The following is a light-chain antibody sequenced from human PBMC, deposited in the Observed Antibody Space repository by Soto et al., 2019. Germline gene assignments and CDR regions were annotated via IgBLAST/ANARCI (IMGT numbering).Light chain of an antibody. Sequence: QSVLTQPASVFGSPGQSITISCSGSSGDIGGHKYVSWYQQHPGKAPKLIIYDLTNRPSGVSNRFSGSKSGNTASLTISGLQAEDEADYYCTSYTTSLYVFGSGTKVTVL. CDR2: DLT. CDR3: TSYTTSLYV. J-gene: IGLJ1*01. V-gene: IGLV2-14*01. CDR1: SGDIGGHKY.